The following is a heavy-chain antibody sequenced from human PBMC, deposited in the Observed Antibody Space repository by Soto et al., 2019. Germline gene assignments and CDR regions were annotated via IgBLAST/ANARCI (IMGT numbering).Heavy chain of an antibody. CDR3: ARDRGYCANGVCFRYDY. Sequence: ALVKVSCKASGFTFTSSAVQWVRQARGQRFEWMGWVSAYNGNTNYAQKFQGRVTVTTDTSTSTAYMDLRSLRSDDTATYYCARDRGYCANGVCFRYDYSGQGTLVTVSS. V-gene: IGHV1-18*01. D-gene: IGHD2-8*01. CDR2: VSAYNGNT. J-gene: IGHJ4*02. CDR1: GFTFTSSA.